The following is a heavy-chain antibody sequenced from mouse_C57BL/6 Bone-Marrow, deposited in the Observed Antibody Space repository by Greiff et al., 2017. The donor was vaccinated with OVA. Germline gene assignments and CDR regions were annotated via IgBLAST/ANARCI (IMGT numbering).Heavy chain of an antibody. V-gene: IGHV1-62-2*01. CDR1: GYTFTEYT. J-gene: IGHJ1*03. CDR3: ARHEVYSNYWYFGV. D-gene: IGHD2-5*01. Sequence: VKLQESGAELVKPGASVKLSCKASGYTFTEYTIHWVKQRSGQGLEWIGWFYPGSGSIKYNEKFKDKATLTADKSSSTVYMELSRLTSEDSAVYFCARHEVYSNYWYFGVWGTGTTVTVSS. CDR2: FYPGSGSI.